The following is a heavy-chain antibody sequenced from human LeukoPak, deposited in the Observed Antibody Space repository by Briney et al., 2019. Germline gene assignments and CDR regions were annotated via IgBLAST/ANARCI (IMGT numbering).Heavy chain of an antibody. V-gene: IGHV1-2*02. CDR2: INPNSGGT. J-gene: IGHJ6*03. Sequence: ASVKVSCKASGYTFTGYYMHWVRQAPGQGLEWMGWINPNSGGTNYAQKFQGRVTMTRDTSISTAYMELSRLRSDDTAVYYCARGPYGSGPPDYYYSYYMDVWGKGTTVTVSS. CDR1: GYTFTGYY. CDR3: ARGPYGSGPPDYYYSYYMDV. D-gene: IGHD3-10*01.